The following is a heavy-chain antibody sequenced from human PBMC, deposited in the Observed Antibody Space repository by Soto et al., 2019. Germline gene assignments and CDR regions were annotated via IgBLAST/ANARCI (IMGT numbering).Heavy chain of an antibody. J-gene: IGHJ4*02. CDR1: AGSINTAAFS. CDR3: AAYYGSPLAFY. V-gene: IGHV4-30-2*01. D-gene: IGHD3-10*01. Sequence: QLQLHESGSRLVKSSQTLSLPCTVSAGSINTAAFSWAWVRPPPGEGLDFICYIYHVGTTFLNPYLRSRFFISVDRYKNQCSRKSGSVTAADTAVCCCAAYYGSPLAFYLGQGTLVTVSS. CDR2: IYHVGTT.